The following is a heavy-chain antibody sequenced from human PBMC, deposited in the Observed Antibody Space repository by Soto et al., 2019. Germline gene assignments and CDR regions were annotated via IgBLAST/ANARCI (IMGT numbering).Heavy chain of an antibody. D-gene: IGHD3-10*01. CDR3: ARGGSGSYRFDY. CDR1: GGSISNYY. CDR2: IYTSGVT. V-gene: IGHV4-4*07. Sequence: SETLSLTCTVSGGSISNYYWIWIRQPAGKGLEWIGDIYTSGVTNYNPSLKSRVTMSVDTSKNQFSLKLSSVTAADTAVYFCARGGSGSYRFDYWGQGTLVTVS. J-gene: IGHJ4*02.